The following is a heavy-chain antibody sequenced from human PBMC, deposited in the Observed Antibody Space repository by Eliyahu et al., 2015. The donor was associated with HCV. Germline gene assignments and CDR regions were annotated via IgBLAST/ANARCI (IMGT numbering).Heavy chain of an antibody. J-gene: IGHJ5*02. Sequence: QVQVVQSGAEVRKPGASVKLSCXPSXHTXSGXYVHWVRQAPRXGLEWXGIITPSGDRTTYAQKVQGRVTMTRDTXTSTVYMELHSLRSEDTAVYYCARDVGWAPGGPWGQGTLVTVSS. CDR2: ITPSGDRT. D-gene: IGHD6-19*01. V-gene: IGHV1-46*01. CDR3: ARDVGWAPGGP. CDR1: XHTXSGXY.